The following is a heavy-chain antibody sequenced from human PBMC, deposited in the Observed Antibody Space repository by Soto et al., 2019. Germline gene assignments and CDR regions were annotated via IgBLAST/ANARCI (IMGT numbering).Heavy chain of an antibody. CDR3: ARGMGDFWSAFLQDY. J-gene: IGHJ4*01. CDR1: GFTFSSYA. V-gene: IGHV3-30-3*01. Sequence: QVQLVESGGGVVQPGRSLRLSCAASGFTFSSYAMHWVRQAPGKGLEWVAVISYDGSNKYYADSVKGRFTISRDNSKNTLYLQMNSLRAEDTAVYYCARGMGDFWSAFLQDYWGHGTLVTVSS. D-gene: IGHD3-3*01. CDR2: ISYDGSNK.